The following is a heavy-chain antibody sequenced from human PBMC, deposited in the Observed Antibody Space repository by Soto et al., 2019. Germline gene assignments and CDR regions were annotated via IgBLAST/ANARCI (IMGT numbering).Heavy chain of an antibody. CDR2: ISGSGGST. J-gene: IGHJ4*02. V-gene: IGHV3-23*01. D-gene: IGHD3-16*02. CDR1: GFTFSTYA. CDR3: ARIPFDHVWGTDRYSPNFDY. Sequence: GGSLRLSCAASGFTFSTYALSWVRQAPGKGLEWVSAISGSGGSTYYADSVKGRFTISRDNSKDTLFLQMNSLRAEDTAVYYCARIPFDHVWGTDRYSPNFDYWGQGTQVTVSS.